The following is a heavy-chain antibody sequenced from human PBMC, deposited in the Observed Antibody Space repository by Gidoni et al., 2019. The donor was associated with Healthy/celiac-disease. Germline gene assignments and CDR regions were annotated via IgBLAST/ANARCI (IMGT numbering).Heavy chain of an antibody. CDR2: IWYDGSNK. V-gene: IGHV3-33*01. CDR1: GFTFSSYG. J-gene: IGHJ3*02. D-gene: IGHD3-22*01. Sequence: QVQLVESGGGVVQPGRSLRLSCAASGFTFSSYGMHWVRQAPGKGLEWVAVIWYDGSNKYYADSVKGRFTISRDNSKNTLYLQMNSLRAEDTAVYYCARPPGVVPPEGAFDIWGQGTMVTVSS. CDR3: ARPPGVVPPEGAFDI.